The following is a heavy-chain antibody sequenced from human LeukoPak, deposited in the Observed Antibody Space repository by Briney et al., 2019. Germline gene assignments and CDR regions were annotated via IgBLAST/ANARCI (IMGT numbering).Heavy chain of an antibody. D-gene: IGHD1-1*01. J-gene: IGHJ4*02. Sequence: GESLKISCKASGYSSSSYWIGWVRQMPGKGLEWMGIIFPGDSDTRYSPSFQGQVTISADRSISTAYLQWSSLKASDTAIYYCARLSTRMGPFDYWGQGTLVSVSS. CDR3: ARLSTRMGPFDY. CDR2: IFPGDSDT. V-gene: IGHV5-51*01. CDR1: GYSSSSYW.